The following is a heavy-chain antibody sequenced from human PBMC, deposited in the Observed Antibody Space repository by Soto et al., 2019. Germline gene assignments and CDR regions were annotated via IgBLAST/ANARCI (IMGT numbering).Heavy chain of an antibody. CDR2: IKSKTDGGTT. J-gene: IGHJ4*02. D-gene: IGHD3-22*01. CDR1: SVSNAW. CDR3: TTDHPEDYYYDSSGYPYDY. V-gene: IGHV3-15*07. Sequence: SVSNAWMNWVRQAPGKGLEWVGRIKSKTDGGTTDYAASVKGRFTISRDDSKNTLYLQMNSLKTEDTAVYYCTTDHPEDYYYDSSGYPYDYWGQGTLVTVSS.